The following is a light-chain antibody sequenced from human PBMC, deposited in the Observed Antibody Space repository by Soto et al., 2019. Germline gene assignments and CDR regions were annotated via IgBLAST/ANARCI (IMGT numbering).Light chain of an antibody. CDR3: CSYAGTYTGV. V-gene: IGLV2-11*01. CDR2: DVN. Sequence: QSVLTQPRSVSGSPGQSVTISCTGTSSDVGGYNYVSWYQQNPGKAPKLMIYDVNQRPSGVPDRFSGSKSGNTASLTISGLQAEDEADYYCCSYAGTYTGVFGGGTKLTVL. CDR1: SSDVGGYNY. J-gene: IGLJ2*01.